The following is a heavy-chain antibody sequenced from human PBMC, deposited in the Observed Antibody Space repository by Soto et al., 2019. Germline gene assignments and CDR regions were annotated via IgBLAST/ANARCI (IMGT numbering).Heavy chain of an antibody. CDR3: ARDHTHTYYDFWSGYSPGY. J-gene: IGHJ4*02. CDR2: ISFDGSNK. CDR1: GFTFSSYA. Sequence: GGSLRLSCAASGFTFSSYAMHWVRQAPGKGLEWVAVISFDGSNKYYADSVKGRFTISRDNSKNTLYLQMNSLRAEDTAVYYCARDHTHTYYDFWSGYSPGYRGQGTLVTVSS. D-gene: IGHD3-3*01. V-gene: IGHV3-30-3*01.